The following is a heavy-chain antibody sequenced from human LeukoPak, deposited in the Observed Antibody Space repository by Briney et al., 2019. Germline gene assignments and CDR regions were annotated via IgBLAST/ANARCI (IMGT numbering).Heavy chain of an antibody. D-gene: IGHD1-26*01. CDR1: GFTFSTYN. V-gene: IGHV3-21*01. Sequence: GRSLGLSCAASGFTFSTYNMNWVRQAPGKGLEWVSSISSSTSYISYADSVKGRFTISRDNAKNSLHLHMNNLRVEDTAVYYCARVSGAFRLDYWGQGTLLTVSS. J-gene: IGHJ4*02. CDR2: ISSSTSYI. CDR3: ARVSGAFRLDY.